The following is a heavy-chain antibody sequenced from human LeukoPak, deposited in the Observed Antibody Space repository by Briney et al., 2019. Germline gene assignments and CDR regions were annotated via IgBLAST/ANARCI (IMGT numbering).Heavy chain of an antibody. D-gene: IGHD2-2*01. CDR1: GFTFNYFS. V-gene: IGHV3-48*04. CDR3: ARDAGYCGSTGCIRWHDY. J-gene: IGHJ4*02. CDR2: ISNTGDTI. Sequence: GGSLRLSCAASGFTFNYFSMNWVRQAPGKGLEWLLYISNTGDTIYYADSVKGRFTIARDNAKDTVYLQMNGLRAEDTAMYYCARDAGYCGSTGCIRWHDYWGQGTLVTVSS.